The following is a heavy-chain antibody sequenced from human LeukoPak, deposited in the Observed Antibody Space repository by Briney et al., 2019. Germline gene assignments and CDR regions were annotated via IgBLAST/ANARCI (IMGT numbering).Heavy chain of an antibody. CDR2: ISRSSSYR. CDR3: ARDYCSGVSCYYFDY. Sequence: GGSLRLSCAASGFAFSSYSMNWVRQAPGKGLEWVSSISRSSSYRYYADSVKGRFTISRDNAKNSLYLQMNSLRAEDTAVYYCARDYCSGVSCYYFDYWGQGTLVTVSS. D-gene: IGHD2-15*01. V-gene: IGHV3-21*01. J-gene: IGHJ4*02. CDR1: GFAFSSYS.